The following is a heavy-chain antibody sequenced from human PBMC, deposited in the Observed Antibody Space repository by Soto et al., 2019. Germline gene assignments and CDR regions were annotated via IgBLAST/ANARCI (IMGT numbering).Heavy chain of an antibody. CDR2: IYTSGST. CDR3: ARYLGSGWENGFDP. Sequence: QVQLQESGPGLVKPSETLSLTCTVSGGSISSYYWSWIRQPAGKGLEWIGRIYTSGSTNYNPSLKRRFTRSVATSKNQFSLKLRSVTAADTAVYYCARYLGSGWENGFDPWGQGTLVTVSS. D-gene: IGHD6-19*01. V-gene: IGHV4-4*07. CDR1: GGSISSYY. J-gene: IGHJ5*02.